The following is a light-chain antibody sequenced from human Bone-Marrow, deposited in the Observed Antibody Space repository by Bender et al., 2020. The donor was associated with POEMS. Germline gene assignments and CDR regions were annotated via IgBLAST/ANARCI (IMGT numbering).Light chain of an antibody. CDR3: QSYDSDLNGWV. J-gene: IGLJ3*02. Sequence: QSVLTQPPSVSGAPGQRVTISCTGSSSNIGAGYDVHWYQQLPGTAPKLLIYGDSNRPSGVSNRFSGSQSGTSASLAITGLQSEDEAAYFCQSYDSDLNGWVFGGGTKLTVL. V-gene: IGLV1-40*01. CDR2: GDS. CDR1: SSNIGAGYD.